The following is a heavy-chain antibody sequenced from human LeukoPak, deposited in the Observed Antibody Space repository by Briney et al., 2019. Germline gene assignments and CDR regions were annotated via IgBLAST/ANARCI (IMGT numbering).Heavy chain of an antibody. V-gene: IGHV3-30*02. CDR1: GITFRNYG. CDR3: AKDGGYYYGSGSSTD. D-gene: IGHD3-10*01. CDR2: IRYDGHNK. Sequence: GGSLRLSCAASGITFRNYGMHWVRQAPGKGLEWVAFIRYDGHNKYYADSVRGRFTISRDNSKNTLYLQMNSLRAEDTAVYYCAKDGGYYYGSGSSTDWGQGTLVTVSS. J-gene: IGHJ4*02.